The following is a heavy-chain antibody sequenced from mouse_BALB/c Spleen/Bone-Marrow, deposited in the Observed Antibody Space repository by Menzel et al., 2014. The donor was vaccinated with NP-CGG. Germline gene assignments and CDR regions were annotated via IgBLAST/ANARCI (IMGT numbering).Heavy chain of an antibody. V-gene: IGHV1S127*01. CDR3: TRGDYDWYFDV. J-gene: IGHJ1*01. CDR2: IDPSDSYT. CDR1: GYTFTSYW. D-gene: IGHD2-4*01. Sequence: QVQLQQSGAELVKPGASVKMSCKAFGYTFTSYWMHWVKQRPGQGLEWIGVIDPSDSYTSYNQKFKGKATLTVDTSSSTAYMQLSSLTSEDSAVYYCTRGDYDWYFDVWGAGTTVTVSS.